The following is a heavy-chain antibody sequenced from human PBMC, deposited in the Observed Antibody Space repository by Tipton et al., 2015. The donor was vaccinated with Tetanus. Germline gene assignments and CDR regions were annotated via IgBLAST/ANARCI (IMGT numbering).Heavy chain of an antibody. D-gene: IGHD5-24*01. Sequence: LRLSCTVSGGSISSGDYYWSWIRQPPGKGLEWIGYIYYSGYAYYNPSLKSRVTISVDTSKNQFSLRLTSVTAADTAVYYCARGEDTYKSGNYWGQGTLVTVSS. CDR2: IYYSGYA. CDR1: GGSISSGDYY. CDR3: ARGEDTYKSGNY. V-gene: IGHV4-30-4*01. J-gene: IGHJ4*02.